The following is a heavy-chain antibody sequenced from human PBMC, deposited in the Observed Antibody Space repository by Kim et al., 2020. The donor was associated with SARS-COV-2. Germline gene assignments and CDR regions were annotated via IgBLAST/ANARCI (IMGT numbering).Heavy chain of an antibody. J-gene: IGHJ1*01. CDR1: GYTFTSYY. Sequence: ASVKVSCKASGYTFTSYYMHWVRQAPGQGLEWMGIINPSGGSTSYAQKFQGRVTMTRDTSTSTVYMELSSLRSEDTAVYYGVVVAVSRAEYFQHWGQGTLVTVSS. CDR3: VVVAVSRAEYFQH. D-gene: IGHD2-15*01. CDR2: INPSGGST. V-gene: IGHV1-46*01.